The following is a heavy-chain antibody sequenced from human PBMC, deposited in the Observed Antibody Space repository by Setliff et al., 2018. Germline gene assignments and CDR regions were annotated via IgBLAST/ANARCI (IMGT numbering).Heavy chain of an antibody. CDR3: VRGGRAMGYCSGGTCLENAFDI. V-gene: IGHV1-8*02. D-gene: IGHD2-15*01. J-gene: IGHJ3*02. CDR2: MNPNSGNT. CDR1: GYTFTSGD. Sequence: ASVKVSCKASGYTFTSGDINWVRQATGQGLEWMGWMNPNSGNTGYAQKFQGRVTMTRNTSMSTAYMELSSLRSEDTAIYYCVRGGRAMGYCSGGTCLENAFDIWGQGTMVTVSS.